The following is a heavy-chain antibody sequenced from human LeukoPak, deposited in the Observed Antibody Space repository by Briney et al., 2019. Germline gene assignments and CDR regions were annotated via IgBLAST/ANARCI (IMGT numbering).Heavy chain of an antibody. J-gene: IGHJ3*02. D-gene: IGHD3-22*01. CDR2: SYSSGST. Sequence: PSETLSLTCNVSGGSISTGTYYWSWIRQPAGKGLEWIGRSYSSGSTNYNPSLKSRVTISVDTSKNQFSLKLSSVTAADTAVYFCARGPYSYDSSGAFDIWGQGTMVTVSS. V-gene: IGHV4-61*02. CDR3: ARGPYSYDSSGAFDI. CDR1: GGSISTGTYY.